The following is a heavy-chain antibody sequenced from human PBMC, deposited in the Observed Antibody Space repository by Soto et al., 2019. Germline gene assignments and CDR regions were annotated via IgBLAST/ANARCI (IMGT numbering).Heavy chain of an antibody. CDR2: IWYDGSNK. J-gene: IGHJ4*02. CDR3: ARDGYYGDYSRALDY. CDR1: GFTFSSHG. V-gene: IGHV3-33*01. D-gene: IGHD4-17*01. Sequence: GGSLRLSCAASGFTFSSHGMHWVRQAPGKGLEWVAVIWYDGSNKYYADSVKGRFIISRDNSKNTLYLQMNSLRAEDTAVYYCARDGYYGDYSRALDYWGQGXLVTVSS.